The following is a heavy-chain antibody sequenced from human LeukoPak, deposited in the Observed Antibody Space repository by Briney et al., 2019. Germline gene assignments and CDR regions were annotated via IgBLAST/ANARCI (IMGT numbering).Heavy chain of an antibody. CDR1: GFTFDDYT. CDR3: AKDMTGTKQGYYYYYGMDV. CDR2: ISWDGGST. Sequence: GGSLRLSCAASGFTFDDYTMHWVRQAPGKGLEWVSLISWDGGSTYYADSVKGRFTISRDNSKNSLYLQMNSLRTEDTALYYCAKDMTGTKQGYYYYYGMDVWGQGTTVTVSS. V-gene: IGHV3-43*01. D-gene: IGHD1-1*01. J-gene: IGHJ6*02.